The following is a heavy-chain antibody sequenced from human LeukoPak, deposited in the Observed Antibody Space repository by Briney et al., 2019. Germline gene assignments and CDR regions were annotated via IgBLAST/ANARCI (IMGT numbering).Heavy chain of an antibody. D-gene: IGHD1-26*01. CDR3: ARDLVGATLYYHMDV. CDR1: GDSIYNSDYY. Sequence: SETLSLTCTVSGDSIYNSDYYWGWIRQSPGKGLEWIGYVHHTGSRSYNPSLKSRVTMSVDASKNQFSLKLSSVTAADTAVYYCARDLVGATLYYHMDVWGKGTTVTVSS. CDR2: VHHTGSR. J-gene: IGHJ6*03. V-gene: IGHV4-39*07.